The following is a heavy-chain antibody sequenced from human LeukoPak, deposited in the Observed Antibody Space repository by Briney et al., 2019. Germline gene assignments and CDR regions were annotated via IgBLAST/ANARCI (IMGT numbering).Heavy chain of an antibody. D-gene: IGHD4-17*01. CDR2: MNPNSGNT. Sequence: GASVKVSCKASGYTFTSYDINWVRQATGQGLEWMGWMNPNSGNTGYAQKFQGRVTMTRNTSISTAYMELSSLRSEDTAVYYCARSLVNYGDPYYYGMDVWGQGTTVTVSS. CDR3: ARSLVNYGDPYYYGMDV. V-gene: IGHV1-8*01. J-gene: IGHJ6*02. CDR1: GYTFTSYD.